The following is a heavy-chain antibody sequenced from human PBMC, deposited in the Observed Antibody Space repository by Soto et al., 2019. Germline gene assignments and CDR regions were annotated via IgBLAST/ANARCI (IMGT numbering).Heavy chain of an antibody. CDR1: GYIFTTYY. J-gene: IGHJ4*02. CDR2: INPNGGST. D-gene: IGHD6-19*01. V-gene: IGHV1-46*03. Sequence: QVQLVQSGAEVKKPGASVKLSCKASGYIFTTYYIHWVRQAPGQGLEWMGIINPNGGSTSSAQKCQGSFTMTGDTSTAPVYMEVGSLRSGDTAVYYCSRAPFACGSGWYDYWGQGSLVTVSS. CDR3: SRAPFACGSGWYDY.